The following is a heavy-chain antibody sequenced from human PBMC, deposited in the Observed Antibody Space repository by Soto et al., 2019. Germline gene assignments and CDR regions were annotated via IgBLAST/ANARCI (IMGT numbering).Heavy chain of an antibody. CDR2: INHTGGT. CDR3: ATRITVFGLLIPPFDP. CDR1: GGSVNGYY. D-gene: IGHD3-3*01. J-gene: IGHJ5*02. V-gene: IGHV4-34*01. Sequence: SETLSLTCAVYGGSVNGYYWNWIRQPPGKGLEWNGEINHTGGTHYNPSLKSRVTMSVDTSKNQFSLRLSSVTAADTAIYYCATRITVFGLLIPPFDPWGQGTQVTVSS.